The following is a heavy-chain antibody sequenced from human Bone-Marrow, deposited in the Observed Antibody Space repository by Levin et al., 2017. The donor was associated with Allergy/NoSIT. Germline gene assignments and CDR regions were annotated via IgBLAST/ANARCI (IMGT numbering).Heavy chain of an antibody. Sequence: ASVKVSCKTSGGTFSTYAISWVRQTPGQGLEWMGGIIPMFDTPNYAQNFRDRVTITADESTNTAYMELSSLRSEDTAVYYCARDGAGYYDTSGYQGYFDSWGQGTLGTVSS. CDR1: GGTFSTYA. CDR3: ARDGAGYYDTSGYQGYFDS. J-gene: IGHJ4*02. D-gene: IGHD3-22*01. CDR2: IIPMFDTP. V-gene: IGHV1-69*13.